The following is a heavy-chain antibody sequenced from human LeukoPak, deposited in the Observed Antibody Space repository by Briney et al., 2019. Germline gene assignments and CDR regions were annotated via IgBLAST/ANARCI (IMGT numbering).Heavy chain of an antibody. V-gene: IGHV1-46*03. CDR3: ARDNSASVTWWFDP. Sequence: ASVKVSCKASGYTFTNHYMHWVRQAPGQGLEWMALINPTGSKTWYAQKFQGRVTLTRDTSTNTDYMELSSVRSEDTAVYYCARDNSASVTWWFDPWGQGTLVTVSS. CDR1: GYTFTNHY. J-gene: IGHJ5*02. D-gene: IGHD2-21*01. CDR2: INPTGSKT.